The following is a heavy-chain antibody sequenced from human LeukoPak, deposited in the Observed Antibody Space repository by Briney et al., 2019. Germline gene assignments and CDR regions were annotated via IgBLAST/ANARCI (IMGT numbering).Heavy chain of an antibody. D-gene: IGHD1-26*01. V-gene: IGHV3-30*18. CDR1: GFTFSSYG. J-gene: IGHJ6*02. CDR2: ISYDGSNK. CDR3: AKSRMGAKEKSEGRFGMDV. Sequence: GGSLRLSCAASGFTFSSYGMHWVRQAPGKGLEWVAVISYDGSNKYYADSVKGRFTISRDNSKNTLYLQMNSLRAEDTAVYYCAKSRMGAKEKSEGRFGMDVWGQGTTVTVSS.